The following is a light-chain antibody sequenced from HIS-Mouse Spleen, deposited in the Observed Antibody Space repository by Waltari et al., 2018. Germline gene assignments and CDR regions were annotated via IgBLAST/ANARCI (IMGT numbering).Light chain of an antibody. V-gene: IGLV8-61*01. CDR2: STN. J-gene: IGLJ3*02. CDR3: VLYMGSGIWV. CDR1: SGSVSTSYY. Sequence: QTVVTQEPSFSVSPGGTVTLTCGLSSGSVSTSYYPSWYQQTPGQARRTLIYSTNTRPSWGPDRCSGSILGNKAALTITGAQADDESDYYCVLYMGSGIWVFGGGTKLTVL.